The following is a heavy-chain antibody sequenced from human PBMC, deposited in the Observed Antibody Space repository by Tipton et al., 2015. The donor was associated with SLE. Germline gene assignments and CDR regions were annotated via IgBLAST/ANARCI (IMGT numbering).Heavy chain of an antibody. Sequence: TLSLTCTVSGGSISFHYWTWIRQTPGKELEWIGNTHFSGNTNYNPSLKSRVTISIDTSENQFSLKMKSLTAADTAVYFCARASETIGTTPMAFDHWGLGLLVTVSS. CDR2: THFSGNT. CDR1: GGSISFHY. CDR3: ARASETIGTTPMAFDH. V-gene: IGHV4-59*11. J-gene: IGHJ4*02. D-gene: IGHD1-1*01.